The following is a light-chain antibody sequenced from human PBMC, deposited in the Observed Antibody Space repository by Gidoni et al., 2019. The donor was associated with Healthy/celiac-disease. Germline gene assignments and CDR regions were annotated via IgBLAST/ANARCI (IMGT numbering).Light chain of an antibody. V-gene: IGKV2-28*01. Sequence: DIVMTQSPLSLPVTPGEPASISCRSSQSLLHSNGYNYLDWYLQKPGQSPQLLIYLGSNRASGVPDRVSGSGSGTDFTLKISRVEAEDVGVYYCMQALQTPVTFXGXTKVEIK. CDR2: LGS. CDR1: QSLLHSNGYNY. CDR3: MQALQTPVT. J-gene: IGKJ4*01.